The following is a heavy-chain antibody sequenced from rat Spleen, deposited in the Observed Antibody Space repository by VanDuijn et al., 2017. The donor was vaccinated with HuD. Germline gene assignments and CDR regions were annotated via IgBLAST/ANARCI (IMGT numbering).Heavy chain of an antibody. D-gene: IGHD1-2*01. J-gene: IGHJ1*01. V-gene: IGHV5-46*01. CDR2: ISTGGGIT. Sequence: EVQLVESGGGLVQPGRSMKLSCAASGFTFSNFPMAWVRQAPTKGLEWVATISTGGGITYYRDSVKGRFTISRDNAKSTLYLQMNSLRSEDTATYYCAKDMSRTIAARSYSYFDFWGPGTVVTVSS. CDR1: GFTFSNFP. CDR3: AKDMSRTIAARSYSYFDF.